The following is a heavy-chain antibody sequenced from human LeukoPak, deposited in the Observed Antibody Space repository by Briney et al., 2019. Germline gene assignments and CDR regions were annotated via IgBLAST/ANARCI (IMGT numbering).Heavy chain of an antibody. CDR1: GASISSSSYY. CDR3: ARHPGYDDSSCYYVSVSDM. CDR2: IYYSGST. D-gene: IGHD3-22*01. V-gene: IGHV4-39*01. Sequence: SETLSLTCTVSGASISSSSYYWGWIRQSPGKGLEWIGSIYYSGSTYFNPSLKSRVTMSVDTSKNHFSLKLTSVTAAATAVYYCARHPGYDDSSCYYVSVSDMWGQGRMVTVSS. J-gene: IGHJ3*02.